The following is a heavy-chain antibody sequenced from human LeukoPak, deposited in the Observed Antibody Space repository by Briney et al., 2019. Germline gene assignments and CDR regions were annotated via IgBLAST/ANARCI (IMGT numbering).Heavy chain of an antibody. CDR2: IYSGGST. CDR1: GFTVSTNY. J-gene: IGHJ4*02. Sequence: GGSLRLSCGASGFTVSTNYMSWVRQAPGKGLEWVSIIYSGGSTYYADSVKGRFTISRDNSKNTLYLQMNSLRAEDTGLYYCARVQGSGLFRWYWGEGTLVTVSS. CDR3: ARVQGSGLFRWY. D-gene: IGHD2-15*01. V-gene: IGHV3-66*01.